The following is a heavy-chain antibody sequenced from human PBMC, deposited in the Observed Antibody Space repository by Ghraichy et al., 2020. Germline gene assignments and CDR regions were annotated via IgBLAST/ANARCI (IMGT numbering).Heavy chain of an antibody. Sequence: GGSLRLSCAASGFTFDDYAMHWVRQAPGKGLEWVSGISWNSGSIGYADSVKGRFTISRDNAKNSLYPQMNSLRAEDTALYYCAKGYCSSTSCYYYYYYYGMDVWGQGTTVTVSS. V-gene: IGHV3-9*01. CDR1: GFTFDDYA. CDR2: ISWNSGSI. CDR3: AKGYCSSTSCYYYYYYYGMDV. J-gene: IGHJ6*02. D-gene: IGHD2-2*01.